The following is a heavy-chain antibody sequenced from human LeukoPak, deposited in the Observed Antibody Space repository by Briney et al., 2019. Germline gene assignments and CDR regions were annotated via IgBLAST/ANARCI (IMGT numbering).Heavy chain of an antibody. V-gene: IGHV4-39*01. CDR3: ARYIVATINYFDS. D-gene: IGHD5-12*01. CDR1: GGSINTNNYY. CDR2: IHFSGTT. Sequence: SETLSLACTVPGGSINTNNYYWVWVRQPPGKGLEWIANIHFSGTTHYNPSLNSRGTISVNTSKNQFSLTLTSVTAADTAIYYCARYIVATINYFDSWGQGILVTVSS. J-gene: IGHJ4*02.